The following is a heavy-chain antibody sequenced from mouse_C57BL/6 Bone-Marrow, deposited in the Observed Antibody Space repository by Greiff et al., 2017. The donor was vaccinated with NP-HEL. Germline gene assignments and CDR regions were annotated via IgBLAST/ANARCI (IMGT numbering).Heavy chain of an antibody. CDR1: EYEFPSHD. Sequence: EVKVVESGGGLVQPGESLKLSCASNEYEFPSHDMSWVRKTPEKRLELVAAINSDGGSTYYPATMERRFIISSDNTKKTLYLQMSSLRSEDTALYYCANYYGSSKGFAYWGQGTLVTVSA. J-gene: IGHJ3*01. V-gene: IGHV5-2*01. CDR2: INSDGGST. D-gene: IGHD1-1*01. CDR3: ANYYGSSKGFAY.